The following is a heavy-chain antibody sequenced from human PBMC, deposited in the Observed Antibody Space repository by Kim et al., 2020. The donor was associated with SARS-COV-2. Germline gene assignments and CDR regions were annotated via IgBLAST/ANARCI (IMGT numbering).Heavy chain of an antibody. J-gene: IGHJ6*02. Sequence: SETLSLTCTVSGGSISSYYWSWIRQPPGEGLEWIGYIYYSGSTNYNPSLKSRVTISVDTSKNQFSLKLSSVTAADTAVYYCARVIRIAETPGYYYGMDVWGQGTTVTVSS. CDR2: IYYSGST. CDR1: GGSISSYY. D-gene: IGHD6-13*01. CDR3: ARVIRIAETPGYYYGMDV. V-gene: IGHV4-59*13.